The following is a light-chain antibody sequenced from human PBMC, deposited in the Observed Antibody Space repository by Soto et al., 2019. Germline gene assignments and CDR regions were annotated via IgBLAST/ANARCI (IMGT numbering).Light chain of an antibody. CDR2: GAS. V-gene: IGKV3-20*01. Sequence: EIVLPPSPGTLSLSPGARAPLSGRASQGVSSSYLAWYQQKPGQAHRLLIYGASSRATGIPDRFSGGGSGTDFSLTISRLDPEEFAVYYCQKYSSSPITVGNGTRLEIK. J-gene: IGKJ5*01. CDR3: QKYSSSPIT. CDR1: QGVSSSY.